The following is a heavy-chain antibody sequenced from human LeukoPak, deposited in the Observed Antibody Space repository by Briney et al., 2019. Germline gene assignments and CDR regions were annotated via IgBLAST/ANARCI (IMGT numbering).Heavy chain of an antibody. CDR3: ARDVPVAWDRYGMDV. Sequence: SQTLSLTCTVSGGSISSGDYYWSWIRQPPGKGLEWIGYIYYSGSTYYNPSLKSRVTISVDTSKNQFPLKLSSVTAADTAVYYCARDVPVAWDRYGMDVWGQGTTVTVSS. D-gene: IGHD1-26*01. J-gene: IGHJ6*02. V-gene: IGHV4-30-4*01. CDR2: IYYSGST. CDR1: GGSISSGDYY.